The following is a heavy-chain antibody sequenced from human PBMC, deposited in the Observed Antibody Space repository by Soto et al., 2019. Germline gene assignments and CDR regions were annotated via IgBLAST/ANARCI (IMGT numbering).Heavy chain of an antibody. CDR1: GGTFSNYA. D-gene: IGHD2-21*01. V-gene: IGHV1-69*01. CDR2: VIPIFATT. Sequence: QVQLVQSGAEVRKPGSSVRISCRASGGTFSNYAFSWVRQVPGQGLEWMGGVIPIFATTNHAQKFRGRVSITAVESMSTVYMELSSLRAEDTAVYYCARVRGGDYQYYYHYYNMDVWGQGTTVTVSS. CDR3: ARVRGGDYQYYYHYYNMDV. J-gene: IGHJ6*02.